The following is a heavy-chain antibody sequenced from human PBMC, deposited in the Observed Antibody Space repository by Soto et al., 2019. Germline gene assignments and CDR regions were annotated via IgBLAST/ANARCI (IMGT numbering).Heavy chain of an antibody. J-gene: IGHJ6*03. CDR3: AKGKWPAQYYYYMDV. V-gene: IGHV3-30*18. CDR1: GFTFSSYG. Sequence: HPGGSLRLSCAASGFTFSSYGMHWVRQAPGKGLEWVAVISYDGSNKYYADSVKGRFTISRDNSKNTLYLQMNSLRAEDTAVYYCAKGKWPAQYYYYMDVWGKGTTVTVSS. CDR2: ISYDGSNK. D-gene: IGHD5-12*01.